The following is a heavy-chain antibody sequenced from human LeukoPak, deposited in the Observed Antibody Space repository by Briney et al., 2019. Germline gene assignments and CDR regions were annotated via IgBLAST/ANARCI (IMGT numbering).Heavy chain of an antibody. V-gene: IGHV1-2*02. CDR3: AKAWGSGSLFDY. Sequence: ASVKVSCKASGYTFTDYYIHWVRQAPGQGLEWMGWINPNSGGTYYAQTFQGRVTMTRDTSITTAYMELSRLTSDDTAVYYCAKAWGSGSLFDYWGQGTLVTVSS. J-gene: IGHJ4*02. CDR2: INPNSGGT. CDR1: GYTFTDYY. D-gene: IGHD3-10*01.